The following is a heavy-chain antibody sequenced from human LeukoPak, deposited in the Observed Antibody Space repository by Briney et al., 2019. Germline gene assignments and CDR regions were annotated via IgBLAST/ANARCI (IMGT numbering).Heavy chain of an antibody. CDR2: IKSKTDGGTT. J-gene: IGHJ4*01. V-gene: IGHV3-15*01. D-gene: IGHD1-26*01. CDR3: ARGLVSGSQRGYFDY. CDR1: GFTFSNAW. Sequence: PGGSLRLSCAASGFTFSNAWMSWVRQAPGKGLEWVGRIKSKTDGGTTDYAAPVKGRFTISRDDSKNTLYLQTNSLRTDDTAVYYCARGLVSGSQRGYFDYWGHGALVTVSS.